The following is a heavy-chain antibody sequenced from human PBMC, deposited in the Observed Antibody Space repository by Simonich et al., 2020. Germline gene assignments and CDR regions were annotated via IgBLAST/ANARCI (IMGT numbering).Heavy chain of an antibody. Sequence: QVQLVQSGAEVKKPGASVKVSCKASGYTFTGYYMHWVRQAPGKGLELIGWINPNSGGTNYAQKFQGRVTMTRDTSISTAYMELSRLRSDDTAVYYCARSHIAAAGTGYFQHWGQGTLVTVSS. D-gene: IGHD6-13*01. J-gene: IGHJ1*01. CDR2: INPNSGGT. CDR1: GYTFTGYY. V-gene: IGHV1-2*02. CDR3: ARSHIAAAGTGYFQH.